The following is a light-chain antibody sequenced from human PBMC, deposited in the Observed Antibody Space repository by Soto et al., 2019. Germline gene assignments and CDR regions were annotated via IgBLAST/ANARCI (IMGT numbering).Light chain of an antibody. CDR2: DAS. V-gene: IGKV3-15*01. CDR3: QQYNNCDPIYT. J-gene: IGKJ2*01. CDR1: QSVSSN. Sequence: EIVMTQSPATLSVSPGERATLSCRASQSVSSNLAWYQQKPGQAPRLLIYDASTRATGIPARFSGSGSATEFTLTISSLQSEDFAVEYCQQYNNCDPIYTFCQGTKLEIK.